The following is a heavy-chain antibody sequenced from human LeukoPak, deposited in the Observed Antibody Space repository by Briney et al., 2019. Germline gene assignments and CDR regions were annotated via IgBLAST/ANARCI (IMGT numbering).Heavy chain of an antibody. Sequence: GGSLRLSCAASGFTFSSYSMNWVRQAPGKGLEWVSSISSSSSYIYYADSVKGRFTISRDNAKNSLYLQMNSLRAEDTAVYYCAKCRDGYNLDALDIWGQGTMVTVSS. CDR1: GFTFSSYS. CDR3: AKCRDGYNLDALDI. D-gene: IGHD5-24*01. V-gene: IGHV3-21*01. CDR2: ISSSSSYI. J-gene: IGHJ3*02.